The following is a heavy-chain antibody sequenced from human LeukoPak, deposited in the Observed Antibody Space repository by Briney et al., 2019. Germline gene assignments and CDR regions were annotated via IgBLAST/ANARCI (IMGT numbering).Heavy chain of an antibody. CDR1: GGSFSGYY. V-gene: IGHV4-34*01. CDR3: ARRNEAVAGRISDY. CDR2: INHSGST. Sequence: SETLSLTCAVYGGSFSGYYWSWIRQPPGKGLEWIGEINHSGSTNYNPSLKSRVTISVDTSKNQFSLKLSSVTAADTAVYYCARRNEAVAGRISDYWGQGTLVTVSS. D-gene: IGHD6-19*01. J-gene: IGHJ4*02.